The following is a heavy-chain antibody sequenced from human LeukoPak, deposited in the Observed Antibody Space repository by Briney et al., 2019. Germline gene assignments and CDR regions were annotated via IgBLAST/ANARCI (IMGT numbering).Heavy chain of an antibody. J-gene: IGHJ4*02. CDR1: GFTFSSYA. CDR3: ARGLSGYASSLGY. Sequence: GGSLRLSCAASGFTFSSYAMSWVRQAPGKGLEWVSAISGSGGSTYYADSVKGRFTISRDNAKNTLYLQMNSLRAEDTAVYYCARGLSGYASSLGYWGQGTLVTVSA. CDR2: ISGSGGST. V-gene: IGHV3-23*01. D-gene: IGHD6-6*01.